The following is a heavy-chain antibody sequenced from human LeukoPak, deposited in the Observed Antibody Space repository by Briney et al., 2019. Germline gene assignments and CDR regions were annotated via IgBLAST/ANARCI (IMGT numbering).Heavy chain of an antibody. CDR2: IYPGDSDT. Sequence: GESLKISCKGSGYSFTSYWIGWVRQMPGKGLEWMGIIYPGDSDTKYSPSFQGQVTISADKSISTAYLQWSSLKASDTAMYYCARSPYGYCSSTSCYEPYWFDPWGQGTLVTVSS. J-gene: IGHJ5*02. CDR1: GYSFTSYW. CDR3: ARSPYGYCSSTSCYEPYWFDP. D-gene: IGHD2-2*03. V-gene: IGHV5-51*01.